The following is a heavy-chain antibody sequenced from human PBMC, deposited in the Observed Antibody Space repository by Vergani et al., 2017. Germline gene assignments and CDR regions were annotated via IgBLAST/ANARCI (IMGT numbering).Heavy chain of an antibody. D-gene: IGHD3-10*02. CDR2: ISSSGSTI. CDR3: ASSPECVRGVFPDY. Sequence: EVQLVESGGGLVQPGGSLRLSCAASGFTFSSYEMNWVRQAPGKGLEWVSYISSSGSTIYYADSVKGRFTISRDNAKNSLYLQMNSLRAEDTAVYYCASSPECVRGVFPDYWGQGTVVTVSS. J-gene: IGHJ4*02. V-gene: IGHV3-48*03. CDR1: GFTFSSYE.